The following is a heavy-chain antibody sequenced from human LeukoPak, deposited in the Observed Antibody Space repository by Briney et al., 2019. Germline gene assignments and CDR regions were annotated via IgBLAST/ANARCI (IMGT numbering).Heavy chain of an antibody. CDR2: INHSGST. J-gene: IGHJ3*02. D-gene: IGHD6-13*01. CDR3: ARYSSSWYAPRHAFDI. CDR1: GGSFSGYY. V-gene: IGHV4-34*01. Sequence: SETLSLTCAVYGGSFSGYYWSWIRQPPGKGLEWIGEINHSGSTNYNPSLKSRVTISVDTSKNQFSLKLSSVTAADTAVYYCARYSSSWYAPRHAFDIWGQGTMVTVSS.